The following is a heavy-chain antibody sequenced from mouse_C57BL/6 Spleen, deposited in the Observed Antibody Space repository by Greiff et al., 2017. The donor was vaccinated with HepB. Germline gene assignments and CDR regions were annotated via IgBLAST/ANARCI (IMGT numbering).Heavy chain of an antibody. CDR3: TRGVAPYYYAMDY. CDR2: ISSGGDYI. CDR1: GFTFSSYA. J-gene: IGHJ4*01. V-gene: IGHV5-9-1*02. Sequence: EVMLVESGEGLAKPGGSLKLSCAASGFTFSSYAMSWVRQTPEKRLEWVAYISSGGDYIYYADTVKGRFTISRDNARNTLYLQMSSLKSEDTAMYYCTRGVAPYYYAMDYWGQGTSVTVSS. D-gene: IGHD1-3*01.